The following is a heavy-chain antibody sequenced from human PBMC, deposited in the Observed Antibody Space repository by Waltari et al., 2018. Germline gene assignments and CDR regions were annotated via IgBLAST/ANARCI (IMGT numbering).Heavy chain of an antibody. CDR3: AGGYVAH. CDR1: GFTVSNNY. Sequence: EVQLVESGGGLVQPGGSLRLSCAASGFTVSNNYVTWVRRAPGNGREWVCVSYIGGVPYYANSGKGRFTISRDNSKKTVYLQMNSLRAEDTAIYYCAGGYVAHWGQGTLVTVSS. J-gene: IGHJ4*02. D-gene: IGHD3-9*01. CDR2: SYIGGVP. V-gene: IGHV3-66*01.